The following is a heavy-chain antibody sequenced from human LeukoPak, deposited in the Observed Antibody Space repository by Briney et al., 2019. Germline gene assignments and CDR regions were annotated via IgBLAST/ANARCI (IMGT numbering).Heavy chain of an antibody. CDR1: GFTFSDYG. CDR3: AKWNVKFDF. Sequence: GGSLRLSCAASGFTFSDYGMHWVRQGPGKGLEWVAVISWDGSNKYYADSVKGRFTISRDNSKNTMYLQMNSLRAEDTAVYYCAKWNVKFDFWGQGTLVTVSS. D-gene: IGHD1-1*01. CDR2: ISWDGSNK. V-gene: IGHV3-30*18. J-gene: IGHJ4*02.